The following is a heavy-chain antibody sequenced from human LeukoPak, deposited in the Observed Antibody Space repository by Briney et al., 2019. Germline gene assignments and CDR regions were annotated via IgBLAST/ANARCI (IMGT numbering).Heavy chain of an antibody. D-gene: IGHD6-13*01. CDR3: ASSIVADGTSPFDY. CDR1: GFTFNNYA. CDR2: ISGSGGRT. V-gene: IGHV3-23*01. Sequence: GGSLRLSCAASGFTFNNYAMSWVRQAPGKGLEWVAGISGSGGRTYYTDSVKGRFTISRDNAKNSLYLQMNSLRAEDTAVYYCASSIVADGTSPFDYWGQGTLVTVSS. J-gene: IGHJ4*02.